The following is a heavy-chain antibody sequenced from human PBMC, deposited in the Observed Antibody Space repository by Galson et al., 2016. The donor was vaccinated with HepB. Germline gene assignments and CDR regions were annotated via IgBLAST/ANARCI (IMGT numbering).Heavy chain of an antibody. D-gene: IGHD3-10*01. CDR3: AADMGYFDL. CDR2: IIPMFGTT. J-gene: IGHJ2*01. Sequence: SVKVSCKASGGTSTNSAFTWVRQAPGQGLEWMGGIIPMFGTTNSAQQFQGRVSFNGDASTGTAYMELWSPTSEDTAVYYCAADMGYFDLWGRGTLVTVSS. V-gene: IGHV1-69*13. CDR1: GGTSTNSA.